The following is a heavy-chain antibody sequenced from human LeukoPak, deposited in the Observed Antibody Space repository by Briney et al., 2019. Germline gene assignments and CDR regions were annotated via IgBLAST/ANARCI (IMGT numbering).Heavy chain of an antibody. CDR1: GFIFDDYD. V-gene: IGHV3-20*04. D-gene: IGHD6-13*01. J-gene: IGHJ6*03. Sequence: TGGSLRLSCAASGFIFDDYDMNWVRQAPGKGLEWVSHINWNGNTIGYGDSVKGRFTISRDNAKNSLYLQMNSLRAEDTAVYYCARAYSSSWRYYYYYYYMDVWGKGTTVTVSS. CDR2: INWNGNTI. CDR3: ARAYSSSWRYYYYYYYMDV.